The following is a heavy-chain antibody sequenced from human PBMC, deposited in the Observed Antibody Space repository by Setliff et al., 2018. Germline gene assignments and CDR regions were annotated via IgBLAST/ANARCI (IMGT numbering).Heavy chain of an antibody. Sequence: SETLSLTCTVSGASVSGNSYYWGWIRQPPGKGLEWIASTYYSGSTYYNPSLKSRVTISVDTSKNQFSLKLTSVTAADTAVYYCARTGTYRYFDYWGQGTRVTVS. CDR1: GASVSGNSYY. J-gene: IGHJ4*02. D-gene: IGHD1-1*01. CDR3: ARTGTYRYFDY. V-gene: IGHV4-39*07. CDR2: TYYSGST.